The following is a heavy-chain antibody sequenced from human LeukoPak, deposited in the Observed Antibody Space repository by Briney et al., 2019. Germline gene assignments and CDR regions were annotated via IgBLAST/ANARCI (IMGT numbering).Heavy chain of an antibody. Sequence: GASVKVSCKASGYTFTSYGISWVRQAPGQGLEWMGWISVYNGNPSYAQNFQGRLTMTRDTSTNTAYMELRSLRSDDTAVYYCARDVLRLYCGGDCYPVDYWGQGTLVIVSS. D-gene: IGHD2-21*02. J-gene: IGHJ4*02. V-gene: IGHV1-18*01. CDR1: GYTFTSYG. CDR2: ISVYNGNP. CDR3: ARDVLRLYCGGDCYPVDY.